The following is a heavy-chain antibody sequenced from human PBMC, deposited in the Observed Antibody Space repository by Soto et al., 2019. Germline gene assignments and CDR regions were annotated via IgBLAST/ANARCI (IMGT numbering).Heavy chain of an antibody. CDR2: IWHDGNNK. Sequence: QVQLVESGGGVVQPGRSLRLSCAASGFTFTSYAMHWVRQAPGKGLEWVAIIWHDGNNKYYIDSVKGRFTISRDNSKKTLYLQMNSLRGEDTAVYYCARVECTTNYLCDYDYYGMDVWGQGTTVTVSS. V-gene: IGHV3-33*01. CDR3: ARVECTTNYLCDYDYYGMDV. CDR1: GFTFTSYA. J-gene: IGHJ6*02. D-gene: IGHD1-7*01.